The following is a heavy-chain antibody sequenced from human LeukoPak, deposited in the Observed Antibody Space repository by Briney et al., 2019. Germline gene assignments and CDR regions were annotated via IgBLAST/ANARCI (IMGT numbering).Heavy chain of an antibody. CDR3: AKSTTYYNDAFDF. J-gene: IGHJ3*01. CDR2: VSGSSGLT. Sequence: QPGGSLRLSCAASGFTFSNYAMSWVRQAPGKGLEWVSAVSGSSGLTYYADSAKGRFTISRDNSKNTLSLQMNNLRAEDTAVYYCAKSTTYYNDAFDFWGQGTMVTVPS. V-gene: IGHV3-23*01. D-gene: IGHD2-2*01. CDR1: GFTFSNYA.